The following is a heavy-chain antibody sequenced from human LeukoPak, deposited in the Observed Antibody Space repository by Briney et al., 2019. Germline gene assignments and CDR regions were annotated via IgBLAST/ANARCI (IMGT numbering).Heavy chain of an antibody. D-gene: IGHD3-22*01. CDR2: ISWNSGSI. CDR3: AKDYYDAVFQATNYFDY. Sequence: GRSLRLSCAASGFTSDDYAMHWVRQAPGKGLEWVSGISWNSGSIGYADSVKGRFTISRDNAKNSLYLQMNSLRAEDTALYYCAKDYYDAVFQATNYFDYWGQGTLVTVSS. J-gene: IGHJ4*02. CDR1: GFTSDDYA. V-gene: IGHV3-9*02.